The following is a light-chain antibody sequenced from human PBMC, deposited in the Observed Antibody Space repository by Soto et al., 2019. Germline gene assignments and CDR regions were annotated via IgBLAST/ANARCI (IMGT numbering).Light chain of an antibody. CDR2: EVD. Sequence: QSVLTQPPSASGSPGQSATISCTGTSSDVGAYKYVSWYQQHPGKAPKLMIYEVDKWPSGVPDRFSGSKSGNTASLTVSGLQAEDEADYYCSSYAGSNTPYVFGTGTKVTVL. J-gene: IGLJ1*01. V-gene: IGLV2-8*01. CDR3: SSYAGSNTPYV. CDR1: SSDVGAYKY.